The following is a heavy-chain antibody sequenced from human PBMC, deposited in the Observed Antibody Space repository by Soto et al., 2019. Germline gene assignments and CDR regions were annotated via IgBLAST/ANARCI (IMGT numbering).Heavy chain of an antibody. CDR1: GDSFSSDEYY. CDR3: ARVAGVAYCGGDCYHVDY. J-gene: IGHJ4*02. V-gene: IGHV4-30-4*01. CDR2: ISYRVDT. D-gene: IGHD2-21*02. Sequence: SETLSLTCTVPGDSFSSDEYYWSWIRQPPGKGLEWIGYISYRVDTYYSPSLKSRVTMSIDTSKNQFSLNVSSVTAADTAVYYCARVAGVAYCGGDCYHVDYWGQGTLVTVSS.